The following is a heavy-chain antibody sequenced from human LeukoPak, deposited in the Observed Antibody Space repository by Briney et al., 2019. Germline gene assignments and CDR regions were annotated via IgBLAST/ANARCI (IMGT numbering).Heavy chain of an antibody. CDR3: ARGPYDFWSGSPRSFDP. CDR1: GYTFTSHG. J-gene: IGHJ5*02. V-gene: IGHV1-18*01. Sequence: GASVKVSCKASGYTFTSHGISWVRQAPGQGLEWMGWIRPYDDNTNCAQKLQGRVTMTTDTSTSTAYMELRSLRSDDTAVYYCARGPYDFWSGSPRSFDPWGQGTLVTVSS. D-gene: IGHD3-3*01. CDR2: IRPYDDNT.